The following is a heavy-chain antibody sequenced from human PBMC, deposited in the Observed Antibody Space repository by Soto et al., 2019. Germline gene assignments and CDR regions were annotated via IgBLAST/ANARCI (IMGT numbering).Heavy chain of an antibody. J-gene: IGHJ5*02. V-gene: IGHV4-30-2*01. Sequence: LQLQESGSGLVKPSQTLSLTCAVSGGSMSSGGYFWSWIRQPPGKGLEWIGYIYHSGSTYYNPSLKRRVTISVDRSKNQFSLKLSSVTAADTAVYYCARGLGPWGQGTLVTVSS. D-gene: IGHD3-10*01. CDR1: GGSMSSGGYF. CDR2: IYHSGST. CDR3: ARGLGP.